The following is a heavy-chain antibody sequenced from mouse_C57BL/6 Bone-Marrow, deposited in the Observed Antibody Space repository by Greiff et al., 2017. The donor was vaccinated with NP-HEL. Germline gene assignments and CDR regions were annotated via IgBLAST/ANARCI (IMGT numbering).Heavy chain of an antibody. CDR1: GFNIQDYY. CDR2: LDPEDGDT. V-gene: IGHV14-2*01. CDR3: ARNSNYPYWYFDV. D-gene: IGHD2-5*01. Sequence: VQLQQSGAELVKPGASVKLSCTASGFNIQDYYLHWVKQRTEQGLEWIGRLDPEDGDTKYAPKFQGKATITADTSSNTAYLQLSSLTSEDTAVYYCARNSNYPYWYFDVWGTGTTVTVSS. J-gene: IGHJ1*03.